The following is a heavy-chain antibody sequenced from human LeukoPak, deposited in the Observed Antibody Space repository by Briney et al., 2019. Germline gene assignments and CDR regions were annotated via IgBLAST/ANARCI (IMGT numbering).Heavy chain of an antibody. V-gene: IGHV1-46*01. D-gene: IGHD4-23*01. CDR1: GYTFTNYY. J-gene: IGHJ4*02. CDR3: ASEEHGGYHDY. Sequence: PSVKLSCKASGYTFTNYYIPWVRQAPGPGLKWMGMIYCSGGSTNYAQKFQGRVTMTRDTSTSTVYMELSSLGSEDTAVYYCASEEHGGYHDYWGQGTLVIVSS. CDR2: IYCSGGST.